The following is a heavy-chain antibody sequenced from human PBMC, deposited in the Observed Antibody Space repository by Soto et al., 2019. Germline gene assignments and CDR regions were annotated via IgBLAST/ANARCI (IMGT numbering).Heavy chain of an antibody. J-gene: IGHJ4*02. CDR1: GYTFTGYY. CDR3: ARVGRNRAYYDYIWGSYSYFDY. V-gene: IGHV1-2*04. D-gene: IGHD3-16*01. Sequence: ASVKVSCKASGYTFTGYYMHWVRQAPGQGLEWMGWINPNSGGTNYAQKFQGWVTMTRDTSISTAYMELSRLRSDDTAVYYCARVGRNRAYYDYIWGSYSYFDYWGQGTLVTVSS. CDR2: INPNSGGT.